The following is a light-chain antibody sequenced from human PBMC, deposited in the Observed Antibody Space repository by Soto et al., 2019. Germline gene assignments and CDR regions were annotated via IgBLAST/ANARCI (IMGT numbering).Light chain of an antibody. CDR2: AAA. J-gene: IGKJ2*01. CDR1: QDIERY. V-gene: IGKV1-39*01. CDR3: QQTHSTIHS. Sequence: DIQMTQSPSSLSASIGDTITISSRASQDIERYLNWYQKKEGRAPQLLMFAAANLESGVPSRFRGSGSGTDFTLTISVLQPEDSATYYCQQTHSTIHSFSQGTKVDIK.